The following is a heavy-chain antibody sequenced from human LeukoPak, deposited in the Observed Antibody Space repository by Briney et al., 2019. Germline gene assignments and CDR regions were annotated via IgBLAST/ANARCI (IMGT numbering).Heavy chain of an antibody. V-gene: IGHV4-34*01. CDR3: ARVRRYPFPGLVFFDY. CDR2: VNHSGST. D-gene: IGHD1-1*01. Sequence: KPSETLSLTCAVYGGSFSGYYWSWIRQPPGKGLEWIGEVNHSGSTNYNPSLESRVTISVDTSKNQFSLKLSSVTAADTAVYYCARVRRYPFPGLVFFDYWGQGTLVTVSS. J-gene: IGHJ4*02. CDR1: GGSFSGYY.